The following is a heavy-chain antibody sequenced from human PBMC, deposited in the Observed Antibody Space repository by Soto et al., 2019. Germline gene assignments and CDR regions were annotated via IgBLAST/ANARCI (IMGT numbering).Heavy chain of an antibody. CDR3: AREGVTTREGVDY. CDR1: GFTFSSYS. J-gene: IGHJ4*02. Sequence: EVQLVESGGGLVKPGGSLRLSCAASGFTFSSYSMNWVRQAPGKGLEWVSSISSSSSYIYYADSVKGRFTISRDNAKNSLYRQMNSLRAEDTAVYYCAREGVTTREGVDYWGQGTLVTVSS. D-gene: IGHD2-21*02. CDR2: ISSSSSYI. V-gene: IGHV3-21*01.